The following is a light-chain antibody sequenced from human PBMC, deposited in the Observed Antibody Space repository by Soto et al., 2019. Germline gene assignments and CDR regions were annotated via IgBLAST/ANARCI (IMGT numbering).Light chain of an antibody. CDR2: GAS. J-gene: IGKJ5*01. CDR3: QQRHMWPIT. CDR1: QSVGSD. Sequence: ESVLTQTPATLSLSPGERATLSCMASQSVGSDLAWYQQKPGQAPRLLIYGASTRTFDVPDRFSGSGSGTNFTLTISSLEPEDSAVYYCQQRHMWPITFGQGTRLEIK. V-gene: IGKV3-11*01.